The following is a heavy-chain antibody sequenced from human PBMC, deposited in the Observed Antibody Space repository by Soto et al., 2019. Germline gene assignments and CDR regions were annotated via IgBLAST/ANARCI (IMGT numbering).Heavy chain of an antibody. J-gene: IGHJ4*02. Sequence: QVQLVQSGAEVKKPGSSVKVSCKASGGTFSSYAITWVRQAPGQGLEWMGGIIPIFGRANYAQKFPGRVTITVDETTSTAYMELSSLTSEDTAVYYCARGGYDYYSRGSDYWGQGALITVSS. CDR2: IIPIFGRA. CDR3: ARGGYDYYSRGSDY. V-gene: IGHV1-69*01. CDR1: GGTFSSYA. D-gene: IGHD5-12*01.